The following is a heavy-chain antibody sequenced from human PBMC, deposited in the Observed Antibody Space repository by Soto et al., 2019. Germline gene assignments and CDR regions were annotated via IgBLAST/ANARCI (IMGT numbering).Heavy chain of an antibody. D-gene: IGHD2-15*01. CDR2: IWYDGSNK. V-gene: IGHV3-33*01. Sequence: QVQLVESGGGVVQPGRSLRLSCAASGFTFSSYGMHWVRQAPGKGLEWVAVIWYDGSNKYYADSVKGRFTISRDNSKSTLYLQMNSLRAEDTAVYYCARDMGVSSGYCSGGSCYGMDVWGQGTTVTVSS. CDR3: ARDMGVSSGYCSGGSCYGMDV. J-gene: IGHJ6*02. CDR1: GFTFSSYG.